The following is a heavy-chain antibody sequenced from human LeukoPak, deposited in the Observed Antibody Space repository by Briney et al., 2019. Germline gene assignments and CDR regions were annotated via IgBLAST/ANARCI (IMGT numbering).Heavy chain of an antibody. D-gene: IGHD6-13*01. CDR2: ISRTGNSI. V-gene: IGHV3-48*03. CDR1: GFTLSSYE. Sequence: GGSLRLSCAASGFTLSSYEMNWVRLAPGRGLEWISYISRTGNSIYYADSVKGRFTISRDSAKNSLYLQMNSLRAEDTAVYYCARGPYSSNWYVDYWGQGTLVTVSS. CDR3: ARGPYSSNWYVDY. J-gene: IGHJ4*02.